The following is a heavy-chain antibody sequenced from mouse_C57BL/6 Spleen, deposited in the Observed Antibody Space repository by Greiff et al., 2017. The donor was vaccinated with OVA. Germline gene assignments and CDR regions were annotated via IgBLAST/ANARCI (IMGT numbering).Heavy chain of an antibody. Sequence: QVQLQQSGAELVKPGASVKISCKASGYAFSSYWMNWVKQRPGQGLEWIGQIYPGDGDTNYNGKFKGKATLTADKSSSTAYMQLSSLTSEDSAVYFYARARYDSILARYAMDDWGQGPSVTVAS. V-gene: IGHV1-80*01. J-gene: IGHJ4*01. CDR2: IYPGDGDT. CDR1: GYAFSSYW. D-gene: IGHD2-14*01. CDR3: ARARYDSILARYAMDD.